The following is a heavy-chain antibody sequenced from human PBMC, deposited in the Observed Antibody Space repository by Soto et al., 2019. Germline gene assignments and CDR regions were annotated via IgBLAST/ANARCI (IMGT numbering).Heavy chain of an antibody. CDR2: ISYDGRNK. CDR1: GFTFSSYA. D-gene: IGHD3-16*02. Sequence: QVQLVESGGGVVQPGRSLRLSCAASGFTFSSYAMHWVRQAPGKGLEWVAVISYDGRNKYYADSVKGRFTISRDNSKNTLYLQMNSLRAEDTAVYYCARGGLRLGELSYDAFDIWGQGTMVTVSS. J-gene: IGHJ3*02. CDR3: ARGGLRLGELSYDAFDI. V-gene: IGHV3-30*04.